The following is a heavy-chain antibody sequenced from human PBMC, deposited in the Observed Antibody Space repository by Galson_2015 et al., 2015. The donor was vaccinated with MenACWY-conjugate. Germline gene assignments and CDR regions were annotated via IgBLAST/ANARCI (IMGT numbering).Heavy chain of an antibody. CDR2: IYPNGVTT. CDR1: GFTFSGYS. J-gene: IGHJ4*02. V-gene: IGHV3-23*01. D-gene: IGHD6-19*01. CDR3: AKDRQPDSGWNFDY. Sequence: SLRLSCAASGFTFSGYSMNWVRQAPGKGLEWVSAIYPNGVTTYYAESVKGRFTISRDNSKNTVYLQMNSLRAEDTAVYYCAKDRQPDSGWNFDYWGQGTLVTVSS.